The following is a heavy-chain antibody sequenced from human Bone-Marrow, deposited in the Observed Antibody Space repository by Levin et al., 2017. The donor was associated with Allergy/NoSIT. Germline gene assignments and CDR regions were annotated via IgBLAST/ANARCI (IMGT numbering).Heavy chain of an antibody. CDR1: SGSISSSY. CDR2: IYTSGDT. V-gene: IGHV4-4*07. Sequence: SETLSLTCTVSSGSISSSYWAWIRQPAGKGLEWIGRIYTSGDTNYNPSLKSRVTMSVDTSQRQIFLDLNSVTAADTAVYYCARDRGYSYGLDYWGQGILVTVSS. D-gene: IGHD5-18*01. CDR3: ARDRGYSYGLDY. J-gene: IGHJ4*02.